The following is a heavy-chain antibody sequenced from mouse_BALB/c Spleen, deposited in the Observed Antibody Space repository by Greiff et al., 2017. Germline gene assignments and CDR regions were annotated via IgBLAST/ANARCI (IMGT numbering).Heavy chain of an antibody. CDR3: ARDGPNYYGSAYAMDY. Sequence: VQRVESGPGLVAPSQSLSITCTVSGFSLTGYGVNWVRQPPGKGLEWLGMIWGDGSTDYNSALKSRLSISKDNSKSQVFLKMNSLQTDDTARYYCARDGPNYYGSAYAMDYWGQGTSVTVSS. V-gene: IGHV2-6-7*01. CDR2: IWGDGST. D-gene: IGHD1-1*01. CDR1: GFSLTGYG. J-gene: IGHJ4*01.